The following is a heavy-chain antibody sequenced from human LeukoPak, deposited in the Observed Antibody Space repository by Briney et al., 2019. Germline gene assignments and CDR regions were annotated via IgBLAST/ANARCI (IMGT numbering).Heavy chain of an antibody. Sequence: PSETLSLTCTVSGDSITSSHWWSWIRQSPGKGLEWIGNTYHSDYTNYNPSLKGRATISVDKSKNQLSLKVISVTAADTATYYCARDSKSTADAFDIWGQGTMVTVSS. CDR3: ARDSKSTADAFDI. CDR1: GDSITSSHW. CDR2: TYHSDYT. J-gene: IGHJ3*02. V-gene: IGHV4-4*02. D-gene: IGHD5/OR15-5a*01.